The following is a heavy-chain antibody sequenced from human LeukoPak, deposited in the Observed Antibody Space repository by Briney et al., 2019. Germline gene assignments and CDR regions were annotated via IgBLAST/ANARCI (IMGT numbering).Heavy chain of an antibody. CDR3: ARGRHGTYQFDSSGYSPFDS. Sequence: SGPTLVNPLQTLSLTCTVSGGAISSGDYYWSWIRQHPGKGLEWIGYIHYSGTTYYNPSLKSRVAISRVKSKNQFSLELTSVTAADTAVYYCARGRHGTYQFDSSGYSPFDSWGQGTLVTVSS. CDR2: IHYSGTT. V-gene: IGHV4-31*03. D-gene: IGHD3-22*01. J-gene: IGHJ4*02. CDR1: GGAISSGDYY.